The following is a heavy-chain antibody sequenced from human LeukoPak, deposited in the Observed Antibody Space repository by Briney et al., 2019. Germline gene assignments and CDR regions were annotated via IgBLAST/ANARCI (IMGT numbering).Heavy chain of an antibody. CDR3: ATRVDGTYY. CDR1: GYSFTTYW. Sequence: GESLKISCKGSGYSFTTYWIGWMRQMPGKGLEWMAIITPGSSATQYSASLRGQVTISADTSINTSYMQWSSLKASASAMYYCATRVDGTYYWGQGTLVTVSS. V-gene: IGHV5-51*01. CDR2: ITPGSSAT. J-gene: IGHJ4*02. D-gene: IGHD1-26*01.